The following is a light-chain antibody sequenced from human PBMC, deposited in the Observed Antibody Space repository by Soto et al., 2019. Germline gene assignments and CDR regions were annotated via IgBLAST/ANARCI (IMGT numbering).Light chain of an antibody. J-gene: IGKJ1*01. CDR1: QSISNC. CDR2: AAF. CDR3: QQSYSTLTWT. V-gene: IGKV1-39*01. Sequence: DIQMTQSPPSLSAPVGDRVTITCRSSQSISNCLNWYQQKPGKAHKLLIYAAFSLQSGAPSRFSGSGSGTDFTLTISSLQPEDFATYYCQQSYSTLTWTFGQGTKVDIK.